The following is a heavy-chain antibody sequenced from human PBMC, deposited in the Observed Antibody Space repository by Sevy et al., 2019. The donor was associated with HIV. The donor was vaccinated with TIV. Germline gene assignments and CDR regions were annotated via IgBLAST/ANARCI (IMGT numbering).Heavy chain of an antibody. CDR3: ARRGDTAMVYYFDY. D-gene: IGHD5-18*01. J-gene: IGHJ4*02. CDR1: GGSISSSSYY. V-gene: IGHV4-39*01. CDR2: IYYSGST. Sequence: SETLSLTCTVSGGSISSSSYYWGWIRQPPGKGLEWIGSIYYSGSTYYNPSLKSRVTISVDTSKNRFSLKLSSVTAADTAVYYCARRGDTAMVYYFDYWGQGTLVTVSS.